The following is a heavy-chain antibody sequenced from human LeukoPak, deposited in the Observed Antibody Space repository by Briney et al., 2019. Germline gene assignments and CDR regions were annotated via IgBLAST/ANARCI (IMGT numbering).Heavy chain of an antibody. Sequence: SETLSLTCTVSGVSISSAGYHWSWIRQPLGKGLEWLGYIDHSGSTSYNPSLKSRVTISVDRCKNQFSLKLTSVTAADTAVYYCARWADYWGQGTLVTISS. CDR1: GVSISSAGYH. V-gene: IGHV4-30-2*01. J-gene: IGHJ4*02. CDR2: IDHSGST. CDR3: ARWADY.